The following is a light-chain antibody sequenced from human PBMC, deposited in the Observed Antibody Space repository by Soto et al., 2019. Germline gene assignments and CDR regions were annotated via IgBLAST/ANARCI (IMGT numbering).Light chain of an antibody. J-gene: IGLJ2*01. CDR2: EVT. CDR3: RSYTLGGVV. CDR1: SSDVGGYNY. Sequence: QSALTQPASVSGSPGQSIAISCTGTSSDVGGYNYVSWYQQHPGKAPKLMIYEVTNRPSGVSNRFSGSKSGNTASLTISGLLAEDEADYYCRSYTLGGVVFGGGTKVTVL. V-gene: IGLV2-14*01.